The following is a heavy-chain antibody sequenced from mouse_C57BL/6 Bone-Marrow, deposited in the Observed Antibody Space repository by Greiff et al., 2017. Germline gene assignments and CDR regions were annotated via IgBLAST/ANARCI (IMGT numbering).Heavy chain of an antibody. J-gene: IGHJ2*01. Sequence: VKVEESGAELVKPGASVKLSCKASGYAFRSYWMNWVKQRPGKGLEWIGQMYPGDGDTNYNGKFKGQATLTADKSSSTAYMQLSSLTSEDSAVYFFATIRFDYWGQGTALTVSS. D-gene: IGHD2-12*01. CDR1: GYAFRSYW. CDR3: ATIRFDY. CDR2: MYPGDGDT. V-gene: IGHV1-80*01.